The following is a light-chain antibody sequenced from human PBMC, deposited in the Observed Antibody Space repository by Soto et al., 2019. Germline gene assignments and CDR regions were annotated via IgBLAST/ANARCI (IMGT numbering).Light chain of an antibody. CDR2: EVS. CDR3: CSYAGSTTWV. J-gene: IGLJ3*02. V-gene: IGLV2-23*02. Sequence: QSALTQPASVSGSPGQSITISCTGTSSDIGNYNLVSWYEQHPGKAPKLMIYEVSERPSGVSNLFSGSKSGNTASLTISGLQAEDEADYYCCSYAGSTTWVFGGGTKVTVL. CDR1: SSDIGNYNL.